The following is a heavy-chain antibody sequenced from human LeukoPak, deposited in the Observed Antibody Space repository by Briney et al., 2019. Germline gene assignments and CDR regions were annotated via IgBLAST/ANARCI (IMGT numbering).Heavy chain of an antibody. Sequence: GSLRLSCAASGFTFSNYGISWVRQAPGKGLEWIGEINHSGSTDYNPSLKSRVTISLDTSKNQFSLKLTSVTAADTAVYYCARDTYNWNVDVFDPWGQGTLVTVSS. CDR3: ARDTYNWNVDVFDP. J-gene: IGHJ5*02. CDR2: INHSGST. D-gene: IGHD1-20*01. V-gene: IGHV4-34*01. CDR1: GFTFSNYG.